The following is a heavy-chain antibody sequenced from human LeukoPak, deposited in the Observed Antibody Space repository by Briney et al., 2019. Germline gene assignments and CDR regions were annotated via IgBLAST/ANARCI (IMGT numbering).Heavy chain of an antibody. Sequence: GGSLGLSCAASGFTFSSYAMSWVRQAPGKGLEWVSAISSSGSTIYYADSVKGRFTISRDNAKNSLYLQMNSLRAEDTAVYYCARETGKVWFAPRQYYMDVWGKGTTVTVS. CDR3: ARETGKVWFAPRQYYMDV. CDR1: GFTFSSYA. D-gene: IGHD3-10*01. V-gene: IGHV3-48*04. CDR2: ISSSGSTI. J-gene: IGHJ6*03.